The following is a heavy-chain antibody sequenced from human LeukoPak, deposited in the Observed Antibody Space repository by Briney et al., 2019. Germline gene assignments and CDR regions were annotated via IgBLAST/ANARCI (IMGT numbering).Heavy chain of an antibody. J-gene: IGHJ4*02. Sequence: GESLRLSCAASGFTFSNFRMNWVRQAPGKGLEWVSSISSSSSYINYADSVKGRFTISRDNAKNSLDLQMNSLRAKDTAVYYCARDAADILTGWIDYWGQGTLVTVSS. CDR1: GFTFSNFR. V-gene: IGHV3-21*01. CDR3: ARDAADILTGWIDY. D-gene: IGHD3-9*01. CDR2: ISSSSSYI.